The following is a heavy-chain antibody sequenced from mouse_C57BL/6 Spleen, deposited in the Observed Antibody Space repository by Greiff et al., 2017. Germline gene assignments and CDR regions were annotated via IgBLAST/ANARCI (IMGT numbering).Heavy chain of an antibody. CDR3: ARIADPSYCGSSPAWFAY. J-gene: IGHJ3*01. CDR2: IWWDDDK. V-gene: IGHV8-8*01. CDR1: GFSLSTFGMG. D-gene: IGHD1-1*01. Sequence: QVTLKVSGPGILQPSPSLILTCSSSGFSLSTFGMGVVWIRQPPGKGLEWLAHIWWDDDKYYHPALKSRLTISKATSKNQVFLKIANVDTADTATYYCARIADPSYCGSSPAWFAYWGQGTLVTVSA.